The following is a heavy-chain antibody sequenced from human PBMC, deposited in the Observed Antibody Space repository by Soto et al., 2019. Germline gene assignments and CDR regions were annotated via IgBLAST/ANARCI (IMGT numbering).Heavy chain of an antibody. CDR1: GFTFSTYA. CDR2: ISGSGGST. Sequence: PGGSLRLSCAASGFTFSTYAMSWVRQAPGKGLEWVSAISGSGGSTYYADPVKGRFTISRDNSKNTLYLQMNSLRAEDTAVHYCARRLGYCSSTSCYIWLDYWGQGTLVTVSS. J-gene: IGHJ4*02. V-gene: IGHV3-23*01. CDR3: ARRLGYCSSTSCYIWLDY. D-gene: IGHD2-2*02.